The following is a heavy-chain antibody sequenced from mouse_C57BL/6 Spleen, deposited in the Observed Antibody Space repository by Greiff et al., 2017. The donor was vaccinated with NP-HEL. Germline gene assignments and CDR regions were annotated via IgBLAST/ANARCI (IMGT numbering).Heavy chain of an antibody. V-gene: IGHV3-6*01. CDR2: ISYDGSN. J-gene: IGHJ3*01. CDR1: GYSITSGYY. CDR3: ARLRGFAY. Sequence: VQLKESGPGLVKPSQSLSLTCSVTGYSITSGYYWNWIRQFPGNKLEWMGYISYDGSNNYNPSLKNRISITRDTSKNQFFLKLNSVTTEDTATYYCARLRGFAYWGQGTLVTVSA.